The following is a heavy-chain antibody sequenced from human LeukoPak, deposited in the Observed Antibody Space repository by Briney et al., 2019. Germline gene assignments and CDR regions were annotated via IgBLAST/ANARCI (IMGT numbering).Heavy chain of an antibody. CDR1: GITFSNHA. CDR2: INPNGGST. Sequence: GGSLRLSCQASGITFSNHALDWVRQAPGKGLEYVAAINPNGGSTSYVDSVKGRFIISRDNYRNTLYLQMGDLRVDDTSVYYCATSGSYYTPVWGKGTTVIVSS. V-gene: IGHV3-64*02. D-gene: IGHD1-26*01. J-gene: IGHJ6*04. CDR3: ATSGSYYTPV.